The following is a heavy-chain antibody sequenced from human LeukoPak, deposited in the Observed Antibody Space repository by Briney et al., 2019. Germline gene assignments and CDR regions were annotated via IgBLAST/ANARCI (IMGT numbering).Heavy chain of an antibody. V-gene: IGHV4-59*01. CDR2: IYYSGST. CDR3: ARSELLWFGGVNSGFDY. CDR1: GGSFSTYY. Sequence: SETLSLTCTVSGGSFSTYYWSWIRQPPGKGLEWIGYIYYSGSTNYNPSLKSRVTISLDTSKNQFSLKLSSVTAADTAVYYCARSELLWFGGVNSGFDYWGQGTLVTVSS. D-gene: IGHD3-10*01. J-gene: IGHJ4*02.